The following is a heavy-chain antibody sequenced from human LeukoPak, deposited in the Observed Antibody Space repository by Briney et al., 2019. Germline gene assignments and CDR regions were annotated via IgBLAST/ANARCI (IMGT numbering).Heavy chain of an antibody. D-gene: IGHD6-13*01. Sequence: GGSLRLSCAASGFSFSSYGMHWVRQAPGKGLEWVAFIRYDGTNKYYADSVKGRFTISRDNSKNTLYLQMNSLRAEDTAVYYCAKDLGSAAGLFHFDYWGQGTLVTVSS. CDR2: IRYDGTNK. J-gene: IGHJ4*02. CDR3: AKDLGSAAGLFHFDY. V-gene: IGHV3-30*02. CDR1: GFSFSSYG.